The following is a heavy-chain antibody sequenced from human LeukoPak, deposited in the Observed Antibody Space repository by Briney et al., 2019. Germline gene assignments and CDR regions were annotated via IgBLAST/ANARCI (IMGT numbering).Heavy chain of an antibody. CDR3: AKDNSAIVVVPAAPWPEYFQH. V-gene: IGHV3-23*01. J-gene: IGHJ1*01. CDR2: ISGSGGST. CDR1: GFTFSSYA. D-gene: IGHD2-2*01. Sequence: QAGGSLRLSCAASGFTFSSYAMSWVRQAPGKGLEWVSAISGSGGSTYYADSVKGRFTISRDNSKNTLYLQMNSLRAEDTAVYYCAKDNSAIVVVPAAPWPEYFQHWGQGTLVTVSS.